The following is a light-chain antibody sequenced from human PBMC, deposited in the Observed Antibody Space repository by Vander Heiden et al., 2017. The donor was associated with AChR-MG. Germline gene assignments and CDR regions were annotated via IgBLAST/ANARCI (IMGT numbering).Light chain of an antibody. CDR3: AAWDDSLNGLV. Sequence: QSVLTQPPSASATPVQRVTTTCSGSSSNIGSNTVNWCQQLPGTAPKLVIYSNNQRPSGVPDRFSGSKSGTSASRAISGLQSEDEADYYCAAWDDSLNGLVFGGGTKLTVL. V-gene: IGLV1-44*01. CDR2: SNN. CDR1: SSNIGSNT. J-gene: IGLJ2*01.